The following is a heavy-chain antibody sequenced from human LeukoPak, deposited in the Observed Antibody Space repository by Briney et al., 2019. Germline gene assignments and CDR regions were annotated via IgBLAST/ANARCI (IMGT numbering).Heavy chain of an antibody. CDR1: RGSISSYY. D-gene: IGHD5-24*01. CDR3: ARRDGYNSYYFDY. J-gene: IGHJ4*02. Sequence: SETLSLTCTVSRGSISSYYWSWIRQPPGKGLEWIGYIYYSGSTNYNPSLKSRVTISVDTSKNQFSLKLSSVTAADTAVYYCARRDGYNSYYFDYWGQGTLVTVSS. V-gene: IGHV4-59*08. CDR2: IYYSGST.